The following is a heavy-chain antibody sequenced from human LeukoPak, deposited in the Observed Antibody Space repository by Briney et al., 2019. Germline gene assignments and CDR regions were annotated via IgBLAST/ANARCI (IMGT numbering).Heavy chain of an antibody. CDR3: ARHPPPSHFDSIGYYFPFDY. CDR1: GYRFSTYW. Sequence: GESLKISCKGSGYRFSTYWIGWVRQMPGKGLEWMGIIYPGDSDTRYSPSFQGQVTISADKSITTAYLQWSNLKASDTAMYYCARHPPPSHFDSIGYYFPFDYWGQGTLVTVSS. V-gene: IGHV5-51*01. D-gene: IGHD3-22*01. J-gene: IGHJ4*02. CDR2: IYPGDSDT.